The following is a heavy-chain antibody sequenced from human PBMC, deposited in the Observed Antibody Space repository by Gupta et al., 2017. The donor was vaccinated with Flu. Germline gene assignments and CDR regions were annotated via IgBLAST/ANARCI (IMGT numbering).Heavy chain of an antibody. CDR1: GYTFTGYY. CDR3: AMSDYDFWSGYQDY. V-gene: IGHV1-2*02. Sequence: QVQLVQSGAEVKKPGASVKVSCKASGYTFTGYYMHWVRQAPGQGLEWMGWINPNSGGTNYEQKGQGRVTMTRETSSSTAYMELSRLRSEETAVYYCAMSDYDFWSGYQDYWGQGTLVTVSS. J-gene: IGHJ4*02. D-gene: IGHD3-3*01. CDR2: INPNSGGT.